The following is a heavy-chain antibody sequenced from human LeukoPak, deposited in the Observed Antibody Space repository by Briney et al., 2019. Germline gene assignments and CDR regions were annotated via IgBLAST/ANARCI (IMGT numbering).Heavy chain of an antibody. V-gene: IGHV4-39*07. CDR1: GGSISSSSYY. CDR3: ARMSYGSGSLDY. D-gene: IGHD3-10*01. J-gene: IGHJ4*02. CDR2: LYYSGST. Sequence: PSETLSLTCTVSGGSISSSSYYWGWIRQPPGKGLEWIGSLYYSGSTYYNPSLKSRVTIPIDTSKNQFSLKLSSVTAADTAVYYCARMSYGSGSLDYWGQGTLVTVSS.